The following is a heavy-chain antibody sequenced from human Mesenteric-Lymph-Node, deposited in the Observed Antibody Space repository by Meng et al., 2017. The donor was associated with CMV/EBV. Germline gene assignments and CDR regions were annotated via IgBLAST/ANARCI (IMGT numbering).Heavy chain of an antibody. J-gene: IGHJ4*02. CDR1: GDSISNSTYY. D-gene: IGHD3-22*01. Sequence: QLQMQGSGPGLGKPSETLSLSFIVSGDSISNSTYYWTWIRQPPGKGLEWIGSVHHSGTTYYNPSLKGRLTISVDTSANLFSLRLTTVTAADTATYYCARRGNYDSDYSEYWGQGTLVTVSS. V-gene: IGHV4-39*01. CDR3: ARRGNYDSDYSEY. CDR2: VHHSGTT.